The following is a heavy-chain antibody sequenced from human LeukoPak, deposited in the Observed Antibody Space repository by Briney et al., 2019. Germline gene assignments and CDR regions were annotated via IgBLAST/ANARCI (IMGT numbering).Heavy chain of an antibody. V-gene: IGHV4-39*07. CDR3: TRDNYYDSSGYTDY. CDR2: IYYSGST. CDR1: GGPISSSSYY. J-gene: IGHJ4*02. Sequence: SETLSLTCSVSGGPISSSSYYWGWVRQPPGKGLEWIGYIYYSGSTYYNPSLKSQVTISVDTSKKQFSLKLRSVTAADTAVYYCTRDNYYDSSGYTDYWGQGTLVTVSS. D-gene: IGHD3-22*01.